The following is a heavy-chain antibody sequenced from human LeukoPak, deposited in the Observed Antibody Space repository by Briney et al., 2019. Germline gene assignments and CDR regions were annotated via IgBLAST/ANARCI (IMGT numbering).Heavy chain of an antibody. CDR2: VSANSGDT. V-gene: IGHV1-2*02. Sequence: ASVKVSCKTSGYTFTDYSMYWVRHPPGLGLEWMGWVSANSGDTNYTQKSQDRVTMTRDTSISTAYMELSRLRSDETAVDYCARDRSAAMVDYWGQGTLVTVSS. D-gene: IGHD2-2*01. CDR1: GYTFTDYS. J-gene: IGHJ4*02. CDR3: ARDRSAAMVDY.